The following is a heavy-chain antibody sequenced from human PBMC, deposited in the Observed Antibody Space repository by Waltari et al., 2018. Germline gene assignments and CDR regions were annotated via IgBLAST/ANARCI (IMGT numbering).Heavy chain of an antibody. CDR3: ARVMSQQWLVWYFDL. CDR1: GYSISSGYY. D-gene: IGHD6-19*01. CDR2: IYHSGGN. Sequence: QVQLQESGPGLVKPSETLSLTCAVSGYSISSGYYWGWIRQPPGKGLEWIGSIYHSGGNYYNPSLKSRVTISVDTSKNQCSLKRSSVTAADTAVYYCARVMSQQWLVWYFDLWGRGTLVTVSS. V-gene: IGHV4-38-2*01. J-gene: IGHJ2*01.